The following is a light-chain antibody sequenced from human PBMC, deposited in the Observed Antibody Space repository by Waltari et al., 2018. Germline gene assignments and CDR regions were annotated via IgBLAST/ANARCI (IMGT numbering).Light chain of an antibody. CDR1: QSVSSN. CDR3: QQYNNWPSLT. Sequence: EIVMTQSPATLSVSPGERATPSCSASQSVSSNLTWYQQKPGQAPRLLIYGASTRATGIPARFSGSGSGTEFTLTISSLQSEDFAVYYCQQYNNWPSLTFGGGTKVEIK. V-gene: IGKV3-15*01. CDR2: GAS. J-gene: IGKJ4*01.